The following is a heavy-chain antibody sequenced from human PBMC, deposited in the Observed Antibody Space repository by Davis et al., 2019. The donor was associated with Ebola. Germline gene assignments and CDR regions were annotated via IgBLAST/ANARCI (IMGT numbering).Heavy chain of an antibody. CDR1: GGSISSYY. V-gene: IGHV4-59*01. CDR3: LGGRYGEPFDY. J-gene: IGHJ4*02. Sequence: PSETLSLTCTVSGGSISSYYWTWIRQPPGKGLEWVANIYYSRSTHYNPSLKSRVAISVDTSKNQVSLKLSSVTTADTAVYYCLGGRYGEPFDYWGQGTLVTVSS. D-gene: IGHD4-17*01. CDR2: IYYSRST.